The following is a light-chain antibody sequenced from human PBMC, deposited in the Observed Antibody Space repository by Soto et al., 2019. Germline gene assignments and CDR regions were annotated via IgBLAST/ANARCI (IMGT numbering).Light chain of an antibody. CDR2: GAS. CDR1: QSVTNGH. CDR3: QQYGDSPPGT. Sequence: EIVLTQSPGTLSVSPGERATLSCRASQSVTNGHLAWYQQRPGLPPRLLIYGASSRATGIPDRFSGSGSGATYTLTISSLEQEDFALHFCQQYGDSPPGTFGQGTRLDI. V-gene: IGKV3-20*01. J-gene: IGKJ5*01.